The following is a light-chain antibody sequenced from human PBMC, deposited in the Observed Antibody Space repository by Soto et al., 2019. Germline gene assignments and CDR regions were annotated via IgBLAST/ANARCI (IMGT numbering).Light chain of an antibody. CDR1: SSNIGADYD. J-gene: IGLJ3*02. CDR2: ANT. Sequence: QSVLAQPPSVSGAPGQRVTISCTGSSSNIGADYDVHWYRQLPGTAPKLLIYANTNRPSGVPDRFSGSKSGTSASLAITGLQAEDEADYYCQSYDSSLSGCVFGGGTQLTVL. V-gene: IGLV1-40*01. CDR3: QSYDSSLSGCV.